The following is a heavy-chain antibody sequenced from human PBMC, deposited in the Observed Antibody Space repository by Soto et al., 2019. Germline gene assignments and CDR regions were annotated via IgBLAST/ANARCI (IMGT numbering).Heavy chain of an antibody. CDR2: IIPIFGTA. V-gene: IGHV1-69*13. J-gene: IGHJ6*02. CDR3: ARDSSGYSYGHGFYYYYGMDV. CDR1: GGTFSSYA. D-gene: IGHD5-18*01. Sequence: GASVKVSCKASGGTFSSYAISWVRQAPGQGLEWMGGIIPIFGTANYAQKLQGRVTITADESTSTAYMKLSSLRSEDTAVYYCARDSSGYSYGHGFYYYYGMDVWGQGTTVTVSS.